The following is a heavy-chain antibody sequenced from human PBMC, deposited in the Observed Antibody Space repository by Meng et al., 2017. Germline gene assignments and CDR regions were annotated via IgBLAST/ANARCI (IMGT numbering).Heavy chain of an antibody. CDR2: ISSSGSTI. CDR3: AREGGVDTAMALGLYFDY. J-gene: IGHJ4*02. CDR1: GFTFSSYE. Sequence: GGSLRLSCAASGFTFSSYEMNWVRQAPGKGLEWVSYISSSGSTIYYADSVKGRFTISRDNAKNSLYLQMNSLRAEDTAVYYCAREGGVDTAMALGLYFDYWGQGTLVPSPQ. V-gene: IGHV3-48*03. D-gene: IGHD5-18*01.